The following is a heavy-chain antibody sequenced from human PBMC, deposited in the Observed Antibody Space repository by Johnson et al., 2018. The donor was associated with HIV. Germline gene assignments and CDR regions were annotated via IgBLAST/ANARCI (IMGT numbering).Heavy chain of an antibody. Sequence: QVQLVESGGGVVQPGRSLTLSCAASGFTFSHYGMHWVRQAPGKGLEWVTIISYDGSNNYYADSVKGRFTISRDNSKNTLYLQMNSLRAEDTAVYYCAKMKWELLEGDAFDIWGQGTMVTVSS. D-gene: IGHD1-26*01. CDR3: AKMKWELLEGDAFDI. CDR2: ISYDGSNN. V-gene: IGHV3-30*18. J-gene: IGHJ3*02. CDR1: GFTFSHYG.